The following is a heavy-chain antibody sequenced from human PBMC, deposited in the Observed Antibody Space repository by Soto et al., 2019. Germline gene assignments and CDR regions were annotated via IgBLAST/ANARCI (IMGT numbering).Heavy chain of an antibody. CDR1: GGSLSGYY. D-gene: IGHD2-15*01. Sequence: QVQLQQWGAGLLKPSETLSLTCDVYGGSLSGYYWSWIRQPPGKGLEWIGEINDSGSTNYNPSLKSRVTPSLDTSKKHFYLNLTSVTAADTAVYYCARGLGGRRPDYWGQGTLVTVSS. CDR2: INDSGST. J-gene: IGHJ4*02. CDR3: ARGLGGRRPDY. V-gene: IGHV4-34*01.